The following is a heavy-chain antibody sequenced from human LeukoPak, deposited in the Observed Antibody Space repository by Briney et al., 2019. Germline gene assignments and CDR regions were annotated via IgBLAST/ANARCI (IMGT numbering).Heavy chain of an antibody. Sequence: PSESLSLTCTVSAGSICSVDYYWSWIRQPPGKGLECIGYIYYTGSTYYNPCLRSRVTISVDTSKYQLCSKLRSVATADTAVYYCARVHYYYYYMDVWGKGNTVTVSS. J-gene: IGHJ6*03. CDR1: AGSICSVDYY. CDR3: ARVHYYYYYMDV. V-gene: IGHV4-30-4*08. CDR2: IYYTGST.